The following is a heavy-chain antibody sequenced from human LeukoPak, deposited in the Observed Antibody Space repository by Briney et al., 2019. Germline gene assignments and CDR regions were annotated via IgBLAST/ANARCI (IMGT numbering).Heavy chain of an antibody. CDR2: VSAYNGNT. V-gene: IGHV1-18*01. D-gene: IGHD1-26*01. CDR3: ARGPLSGSYGDY. Sequence: ASVMVSCKASGYSFTSYGISWVRQAPGQGLEWMGWVSAYNGNTDYAQKFQGRVTMTTDTSTTTAYMELRSLKSDDTAVYYCARGPLSGSYGDYWGQGTLVTVSS. J-gene: IGHJ4*02. CDR1: GYSFTSYG.